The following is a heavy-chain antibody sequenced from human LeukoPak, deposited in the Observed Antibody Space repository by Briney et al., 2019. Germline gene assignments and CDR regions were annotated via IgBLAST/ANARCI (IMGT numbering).Heavy chain of an antibody. V-gene: IGHV4-34*01. Sequence: PSETLSLTCAVYGGSFGGYYWTWIRQPPGKGLEWIGEINHSGSTNYNPSLKSRVTISVDTSKNQFSLKLSSVTAADTAVYYCARRGLHGLHCSSSSCYGPLDYWGQGTLVTVSS. D-gene: IGHD2-2*01. CDR2: INHSGST. J-gene: IGHJ4*02. CDR1: GGSFGGYY. CDR3: ARRGLHGLHCSSSSCYGPLDY.